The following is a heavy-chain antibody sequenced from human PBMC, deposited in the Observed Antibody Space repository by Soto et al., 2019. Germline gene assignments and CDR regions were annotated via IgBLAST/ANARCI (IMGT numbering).Heavy chain of an antibody. CDR3: ARDRRTYYYYGMDV. CDR2: IYYSGST. V-gene: IGHV4-31*03. CDR1: GGSISSGGYY. J-gene: IGHJ6*02. Sequence: SETLSLTCTVSGGSISSGGYYWSWIRQHPGKGLEWIGYIYYSGSTYYNPSLKSRVTISVDTSKNQFSLKLSSVTAADTAVYYCARDRRTYYYYGMDVWGQGTTVTVSS.